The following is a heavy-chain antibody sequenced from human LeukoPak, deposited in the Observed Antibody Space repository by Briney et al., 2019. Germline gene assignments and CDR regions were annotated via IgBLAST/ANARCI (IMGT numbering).Heavy chain of an antibody. CDR2: IHYSGGIT. CDR3: ARHLSVVVPAATPTQFDY. CDR1: GGSISSYY. Sequence: PSETLSLTCTVSGGSISSYYWSWIRQPPGKGLEWIGYIHYSGGITYYNPSLKSRVTISVDTSKNQFSLKLSSVTAADTAVYYCARHLSVVVPAATPTQFDYWGQGTLVTVSS. V-gene: IGHV4-59*08. J-gene: IGHJ4*02. D-gene: IGHD2-2*01.